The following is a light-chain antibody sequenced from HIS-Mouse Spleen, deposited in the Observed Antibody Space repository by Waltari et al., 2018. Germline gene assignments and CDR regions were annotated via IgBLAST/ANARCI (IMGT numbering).Light chain of an antibody. Sequence: SYELTQPPSVSVSPGQTARITCSGDALPKKYAYWYLQKSGQAPVLVIDEDSKRPAGIPARFSGSSSGTMATLTISGAQVEDEADYYCYSTDSSGNHKVFGGGTKLTVL. CDR2: EDS. CDR1: ALPKKY. CDR3: YSTDSSGNHKV. J-gene: IGLJ2*01. V-gene: IGLV3-10*01.